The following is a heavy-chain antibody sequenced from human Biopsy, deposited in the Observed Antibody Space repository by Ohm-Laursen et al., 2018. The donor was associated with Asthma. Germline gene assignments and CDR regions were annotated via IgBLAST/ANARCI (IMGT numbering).Heavy chain of an antibody. Sequence: ASVKVSCKTSGYTLNTAGVTWVRQAPGPGPEWMGWISVYNGNTKVAQKLQDRVTMITDTSTSAAYMELRSLRSDDTAVYFCARAVDYSHYYGIDVWGQGTTVTVS. CDR1: GYTLNTAG. D-gene: IGHD3-10*01. V-gene: IGHV1-18*01. CDR3: ARAVDYSHYYGIDV. CDR2: ISVYNGNT. J-gene: IGHJ6*02.